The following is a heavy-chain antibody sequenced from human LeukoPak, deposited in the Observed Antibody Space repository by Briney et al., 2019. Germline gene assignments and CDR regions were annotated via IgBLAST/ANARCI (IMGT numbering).Heavy chain of an antibody. CDR1: GYTFTSYG. J-gene: IGHJ3*02. Sequence: ASVKVSCKASGYTFTSYGISWVRQAPGQGLEWMGWISAYNGNTNYAQKLQGRVTMTTDTSTSTAYMELRSLRSDDTAVYYCARDRFPLPGPLYDSSGYHKWHDAFDIWGQGTMVTVSP. V-gene: IGHV1-18*01. CDR3: ARDRFPLPGPLYDSSGYHKWHDAFDI. CDR2: ISAYNGNT. D-gene: IGHD3-22*01.